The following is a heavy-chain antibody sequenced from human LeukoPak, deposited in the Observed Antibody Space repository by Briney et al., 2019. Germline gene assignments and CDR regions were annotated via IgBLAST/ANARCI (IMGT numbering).Heavy chain of an antibody. Sequence: KYGESLKISCKGSGYSFTSYWISWVRQMPGKGLEWMGRIDPSDSYTNYSPSFQGQVTISADKSITTAYLQWGSLKATDTAMYFCAKGMAYYYDRSGNYLPYFDHWGQGTLVTVSS. J-gene: IGHJ4*02. CDR1: GYSFTSYW. CDR2: IDPSDSYT. CDR3: AKGMAYYYDRSGNYLPYFDH. D-gene: IGHD3-22*01. V-gene: IGHV5-10-1*04.